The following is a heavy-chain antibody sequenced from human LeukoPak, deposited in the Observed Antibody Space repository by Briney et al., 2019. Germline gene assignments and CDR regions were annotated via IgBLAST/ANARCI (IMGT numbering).Heavy chain of an antibody. J-gene: IGHJ3*02. V-gene: IGHV1-2*02. Sequence: ASVKVSCKASGYTFTGYYMHWVRQAPGQGLEWMGWINPNSGGTNYAQKFQGRVTMTRDTSISTAYMELSGLRSDDTAVYYCARVYCSGGSCSPTLGAFDIWGQGTMVTVSS. CDR1: GYTFTGYY. CDR2: INPNSGGT. D-gene: IGHD2-15*01. CDR3: ARVYCSGGSCSPTLGAFDI.